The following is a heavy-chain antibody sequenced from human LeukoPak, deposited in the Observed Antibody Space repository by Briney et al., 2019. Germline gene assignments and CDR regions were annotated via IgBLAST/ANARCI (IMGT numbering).Heavy chain of an antibody. CDR1: GFTFDDYA. Sequence: PGGSLRLSCAASGFTFDDYAMHWVRQAPGKGLEWVSGISWNSGSIGYADSVKGRFTISRDNAKNSLYLQMNSLRAEDTALYYCAKVARPEMATIYLDYWGQGTLVTVSS. J-gene: IGHJ4*02. CDR3: AKVARPEMATIYLDY. D-gene: IGHD5-24*01. CDR2: ISWNSGSI. V-gene: IGHV3-9*01.